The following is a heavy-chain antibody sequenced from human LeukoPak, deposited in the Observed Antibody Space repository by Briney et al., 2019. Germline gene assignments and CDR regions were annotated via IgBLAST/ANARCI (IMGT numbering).Heavy chain of an antibody. CDR1: GFTFSSYA. V-gene: IGHV3-23*01. D-gene: IGHD1-7*01. J-gene: IGHJ4*02. CDR3: AKDQRYNWNYYFDY. CDR2: ISGSGVST. Sequence: GGSLRLSCAASGFTFSSYAISWVRQAPGKGLEWVSAISGSGVSTYYADSVRGRFTISRDNSKNTLYLQMNSLRAEDTAVYYCAKDQRYNWNYYFDYWGQGTLVTVSS.